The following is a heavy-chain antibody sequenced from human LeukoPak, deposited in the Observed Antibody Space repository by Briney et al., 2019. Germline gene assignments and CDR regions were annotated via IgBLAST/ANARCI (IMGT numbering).Heavy chain of an antibody. J-gene: IGHJ3*02. V-gene: IGHV4-59*01. CDR1: GGSISSYY. CDR3: ARDQQLRAFDI. D-gene: IGHD6-13*01. Sequence: SETLSLTCTVSGGSISSYYWSWIRQPPGKGLEWIGYIYYSGSTNYNPSLKSRVTISVDTSKNQFSLKLSSVTAADTAVYYCARDQQLRAFDIWGQGTMVTVSS. CDR2: IYYSGST.